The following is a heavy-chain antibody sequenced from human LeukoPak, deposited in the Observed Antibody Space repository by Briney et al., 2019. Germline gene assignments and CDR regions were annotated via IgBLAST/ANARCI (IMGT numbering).Heavy chain of an antibody. CDR1: GFTFSSYG. D-gene: IGHD5-18*01. J-gene: IGHJ3*02. CDR2: ISYDGSNK. CDR3: ARDKGYSYGSDAFDI. Sequence: PGGSLRLSCAASGFTFSSYGMSCVRQAPGKGLEGGAVISYDGSNKYYAESVKGRFTNSRDNSKNTLYLQMNSLRAEDTAVYYCARDKGYSYGSDAFDIWGQGTMVTVSS. V-gene: IGHV3-30*03.